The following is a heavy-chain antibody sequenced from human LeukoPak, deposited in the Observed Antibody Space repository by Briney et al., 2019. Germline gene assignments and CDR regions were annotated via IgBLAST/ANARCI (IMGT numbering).Heavy chain of an antibody. Sequence: ASVKVSCKASGYTFTSYDINWVRQATGQGLEWMGWMNPNSGNTGYAQKFQGRVTMTRNTSISTAYMELSSLRSEDTAVYYCARGHTSSWLGNWFDPWGQGTLVTVSS. CDR1: GYTFTSYD. V-gene: IGHV1-8*01. D-gene: IGHD6-19*01. CDR3: ARGHTSSWLGNWFDP. CDR2: MNPNSGNT. J-gene: IGHJ5*02.